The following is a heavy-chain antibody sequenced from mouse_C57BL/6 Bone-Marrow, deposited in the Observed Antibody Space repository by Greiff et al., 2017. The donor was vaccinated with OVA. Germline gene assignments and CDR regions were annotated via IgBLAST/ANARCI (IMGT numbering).Heavy chain of an antibody. D-gene: IGHD4-1*01. CDR2: SRNKANDYTT. V-gene: IGHV7-1*01. J-gene: IGHJ4*01. CDR1: GFTFSDFY. CDR3: ARDNWAMDY. Sequence: EVKLVESGGGLVQSGRSLRLSCATSGFTFSDFYMEWVRQAPGKGLEWIAASRNKANDYTTEYSASVKGRFIVSRDTSQSILYLQMNALRAEDTASYYCARDNWAMDYWGQGTSVTVSS.